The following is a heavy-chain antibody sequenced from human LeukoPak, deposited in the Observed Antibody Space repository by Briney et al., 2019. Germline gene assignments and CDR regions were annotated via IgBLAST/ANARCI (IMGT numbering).Heavy chain of an antibody. CDR3: ARDNSVGETAWWFDP. J-gene: IGHJ5*02. Sequence: ASVKVSCKAFGYTFTGYWMHWVRQAPGQGLEWMGFINPSGSSAAYAQKFQGRLTMTRDMFTSTDYMELTSLTSDDTAVYYCARDNSVGETAWWFDPWGQGTLVTVSS. CDR1: GYTFTGYW. V-gene: IGHV1-46*01. D-gene: IGHD1-26*01. CDR2: INPSGSSA.